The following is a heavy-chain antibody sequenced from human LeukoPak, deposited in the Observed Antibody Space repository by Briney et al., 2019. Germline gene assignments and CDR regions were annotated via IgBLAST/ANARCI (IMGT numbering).Heavy chain of an antibody. CDR2: IIPIFGTT. J-gene: IGHJ4*02. V-gene: IGHV1-69*05. CDR3: ARVKFGRDGFYYFDY. D-gene: IGHD5-24*01. Sequence: SVKVSCKASGGTFSSYAISWVRQAPGQGLEWMGRIIPIFGTTNYAQKFQGRVTITTDESTSTAYMELSSLRSEDTAVYYCARVKFGRDGFYYFDYWGQGSLVTVSS. CDR1: GGTFSSYA.